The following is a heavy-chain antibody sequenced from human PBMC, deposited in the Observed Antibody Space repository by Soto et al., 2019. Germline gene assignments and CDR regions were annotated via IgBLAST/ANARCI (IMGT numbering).Heavy chain of an antibody. Sequence: ASVKVSCKASGDTFTSNAMQWVRQAPGQRLEWMGWINAGNGNTKYPQKFQGRVTITRDTSASTAYMELSSLRSEDTAVYYCARGPLDSYYYGMDVWGQGTTVTVSS. CDR3: ARGPLDSYYYGMDV. CDR2: INAGNGNT. CDR1: GDTFTSNA. J-gene: IGHJ6*02. V-gene: IGHV1-3*01.